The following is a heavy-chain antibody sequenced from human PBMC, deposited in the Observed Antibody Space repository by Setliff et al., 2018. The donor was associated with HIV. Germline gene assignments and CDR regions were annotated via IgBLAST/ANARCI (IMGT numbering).Heavy chain of an antibody. CDR3: ARQGESAAAGTLSWFDP. CDR2: IYYSGNT. Sequence: LSLTCTVSGGSISSYYWSWIRQSPGKGLDYIGYIYYSGNTNYNPSLKSRVTMSLDISKNQFSLKLSPVTAADTAVYYCARQGESAAAGTLSWFDPWGQGTLVTVSS. J-gene: IGHJ5*02. CDR1: GGSISSYY. V-gene: IGHV4-59*08. D-gene: IGHD6-13*01.